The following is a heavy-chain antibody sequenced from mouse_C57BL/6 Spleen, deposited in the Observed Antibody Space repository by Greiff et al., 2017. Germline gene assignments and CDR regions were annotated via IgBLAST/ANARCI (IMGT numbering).Heavy chain of an antibody. CDR1: GFTFSDYG. Sequence: EVNVVESGGGLVKPGGSLKLSCAASGFTFSDYGMHWVRQAPEKGLEWVAYISSGSSTIYYADTVKGRFTISRDNAKNTLFLQMTSLRSEDTAMYYCARRLLTDAMDYWGQGTSVTVSS. CDR3: ARRLLTDAMDY. J-gene: IGHJ4*01. V-gene: IGHV5-17*01. D-gene: IGHD1-1*01. CDR2: ISSGSSTI.